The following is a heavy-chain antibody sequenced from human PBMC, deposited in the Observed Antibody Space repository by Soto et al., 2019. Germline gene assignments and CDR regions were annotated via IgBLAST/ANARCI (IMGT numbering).Heavy chain of an antibody. V-gene: IGHV4-30-2*01. Sequence: QLQLQESGSGLVKPSQTLSLTCTVSGGSISSGGYSWSWIRQPPGKGLEWIGYIYHGSTYYNPSLTSRTTISVDRSKNQFSLKLSSVTAADTAVYYCARITYCGGDCYRGFDPWGQGTLVTVSS. J-gene: IGHJ5*02. CDR1: GGSISSGGYS. CDR2: IYHGST. D-gene: IGHD2-21*02. CDR3: ARITYCGGDCYRGFDP.